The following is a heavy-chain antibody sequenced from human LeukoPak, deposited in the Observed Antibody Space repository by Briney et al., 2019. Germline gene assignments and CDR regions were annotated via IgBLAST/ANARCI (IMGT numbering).Heavy chain of an antibody. Sequence: PGGSLRLSCAVSGFTFSTSAMSWVRQAPGKGLEWVSGISISGDRTYYVDSVKGRFTISRDTSKNTLYLQMNSLRAEDTAVYYCAKEEVPNDYWGQGTLVTVSS. V-gene: IGHV3-23*01. CDR3: AKEEVPNDY. J-gene: IGHJ4*02. CDR2: ISISGDRT. D-gene: IGHD1-1*01. CDR1: GFTFSTSA.